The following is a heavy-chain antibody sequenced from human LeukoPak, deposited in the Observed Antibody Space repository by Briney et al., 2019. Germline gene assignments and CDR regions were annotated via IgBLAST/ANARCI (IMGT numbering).Heavy chain of an antibody. D-gene: IGHD1-26*01. J-gene: IGHJ5*02. Sequence: SETLSLTCSFSGGSISSGGYYWGWIRQPPGKGLEWLGSIYYSGSTYYNPSLKSRVTISVDTSKNQFSLKLSSVTAADTAVYYCARAIVGATRGFDPWGQGTLVTVSS. CDR2: IYYSGST. V-gene: IGHV4-39*01. CDR3: ARAIVGATRGFDP. CDR1: GGSISSGGYY.